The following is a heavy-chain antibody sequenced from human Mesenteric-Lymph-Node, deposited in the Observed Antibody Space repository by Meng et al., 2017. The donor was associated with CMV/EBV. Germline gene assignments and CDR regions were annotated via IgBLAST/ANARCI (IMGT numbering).Heavy chain of an antibody. CDR1: GYTFTSYD. J-gene: IGHJ6*02. V-gene: IGHV1-8*03. CDR3: ARQTWLQSGYGMDV. Sequence: ASVKVSCKASGYTFTSYDINWVRQATGQGLEWMGWMNPNSGNTGYAQKFQGRVTITRNTSISTAYMELSSLRSEDTDVYYCARQTWLQSGYGMDVWGQGTSVTVSS. D-gene: IGHD5-24*01. CDR2: MNPNSGNT.